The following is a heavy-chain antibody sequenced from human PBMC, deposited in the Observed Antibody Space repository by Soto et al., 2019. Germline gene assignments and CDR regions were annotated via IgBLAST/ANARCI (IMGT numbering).Heavy chain of an antibody. V-gene: IGHV1-46*01. D-gene: IGHD1-1*01. CDR2: INPSGGST. CDR1: GYTFTSYY. J-gene: IGHJ4*02. Sequence: ASVKVYCKASGYTFTSYYMHWVRQAPGQGLEWMGIINPSGGSTSYAQKFQGRVTMTRDSSTSTVYMELSSLRSEDTAVYYCARGRAPILEPQAPTDYWGQGTLVTVSS. CDR3: ARGRAPILEPQAPTDY.